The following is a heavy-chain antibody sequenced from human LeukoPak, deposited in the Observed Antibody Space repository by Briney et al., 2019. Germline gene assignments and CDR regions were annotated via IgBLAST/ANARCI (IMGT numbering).Heavy chain of an antibody. CDR1: GFTFSSYE. V-gene: IGHV3-48*03. Sequence: PGGSLRLSCAASGFTFSSYEMNWVRQAPGKGLEWVSYISSSGSTIYYADSVKGRSTISRDNAKNSLYLQMNSLRAEDTAVYYCARDLRYDFWSGYLNWFDPWGQGTLVTVSS. CDR2: ISSSGSTI. CDR3: ARDLRYDFWSGYLNWFDP. D-gene: IGHD3-3*01. J-gene: IGHJ5*02.